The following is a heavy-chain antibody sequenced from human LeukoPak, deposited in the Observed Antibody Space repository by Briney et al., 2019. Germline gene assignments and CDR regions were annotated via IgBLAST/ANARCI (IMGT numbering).Heavy chain of an antibody. CDR2: INPNTGGT. J-gene: IGHJ4*02. CDR1: GYTFTCYY. V-gene: IGHV1-2*02. Sequence: APVKVSCKASGYTFTCYYIHWVRQAPGQGLEWMGFINPNTGGTSYAQKFQARVTMTRDTSISTAYMELSGLRSDDTAVYYCARRYDFWSGYPTAFDYWGQGTLVTVSS. D-gene: IGHD3-3*01. CDR3: ARRYDFWSGYPTAFDY.